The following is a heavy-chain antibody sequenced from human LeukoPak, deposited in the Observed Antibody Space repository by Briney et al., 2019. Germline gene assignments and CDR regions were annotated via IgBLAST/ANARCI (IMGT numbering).Heavy chain of an antibody. CDR3: ARGEQLARGSWFDP. D-gene: IGHD6-6*01. CDR2: INPNSGGT. V-gene: IGHV1-2*02. CDR1: GYTFTGYY. J-gene: IGHJ5*02. Sequence: GASVKVSCKASGYTFTGYYMHWVRQAPGQGLEWMGWINPNSGGTNYAQKFQGRVAMTRDTSISTAYMELSRLRSDDTAVYYCARGEQLARGSWFDPWGQGTLVTVSS.